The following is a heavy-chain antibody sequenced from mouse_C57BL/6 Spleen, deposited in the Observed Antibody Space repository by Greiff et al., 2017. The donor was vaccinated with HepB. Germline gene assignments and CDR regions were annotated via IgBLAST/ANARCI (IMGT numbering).Heavy chain of an antibody. D-gene: IGHD2-3*01. V-gene: IGHV14-2*01. CDR3: ARDGYYPFDD. CDR2: IDPEDGET. Sequence: EVQLQQSGAELVKPGASVKLSCTASGFNIKDYYMHWVKQRTEQGLEWIGRIDPEDGETKYAQKFQGKATITADTSSNQAYLQLSSLTSEDTAGYYCARDGYYPFDDWGQGTTLTVSS. J-gene: IGHJ2*01. CDR1: GFNIKDYY.